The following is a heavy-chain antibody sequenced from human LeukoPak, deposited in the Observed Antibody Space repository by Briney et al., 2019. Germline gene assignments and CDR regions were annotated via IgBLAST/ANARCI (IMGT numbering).Heavy chain of an antibody. J-gene: IGHJ4*02. CDR3: ARGSIAAAGSDF. Sequence: ASVKVSCKASGYTFTSYDINWVRQATGQGLEWMGWMNPNSGNTGYAQKFQGRVTMTRNTSISTAYMELSSLRSEDTAVYYCARGSIAAAGSDFWGRGTLVTVSS. CDR2: MNPNSGNT. D-gene: IGHD6-13*01. CDR1: GYTFTSYD. V-gene: IGHV1-8*01.